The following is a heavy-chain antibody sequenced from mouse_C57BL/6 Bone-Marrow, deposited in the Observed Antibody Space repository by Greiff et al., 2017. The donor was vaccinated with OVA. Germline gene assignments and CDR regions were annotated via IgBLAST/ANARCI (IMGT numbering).Heavy chain of an antibody. V-gene: IGHV1-77*01. CDR3: AREGDFYDGYYNYFDY. Sequence: VQRVESGAELVKPGASVKISCKASGYTFTDYYINWVKQRPGQGLEWIGKIGPGSGSTYYNEKFKGKATLTADKSSSTAYMQLSSLTSEDSAVYFCAREGDFYDGYYNYFDYWGQGTTLTVSS. J-gene: IGHJ2*01. CDR2: IGPGSGST. D-gene: IGHD2-3*01. CDR1: GYTFTDYY.